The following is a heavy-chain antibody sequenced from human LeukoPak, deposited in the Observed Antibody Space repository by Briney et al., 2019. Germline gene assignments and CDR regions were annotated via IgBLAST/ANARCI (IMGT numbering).Heavy chain of an antibody. J-gene: IGHJ5*02. CDR1: GGSFSGYY. CDR3: ARVTMIVVVSWFDP. Sequence: SETLSLTCAVYGGSFSGYYWSWIRQPPGKGLEWIGEINHSGSTNYNPSLKSRVTISVDTSKNQFPLKLSSVTAADTAVYYCARVTMIVVVSWFDPWGQGTLVTVSS. CDR2: INHSGST. V-gene: IGHV4-34*01. D-gene: IGHD3-22*01.